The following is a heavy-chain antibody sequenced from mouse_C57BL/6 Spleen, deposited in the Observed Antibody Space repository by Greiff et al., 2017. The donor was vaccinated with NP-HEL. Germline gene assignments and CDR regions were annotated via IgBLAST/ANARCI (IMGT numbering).Heavy chain of an antibody. CDR3: AILYYYGSSPPWCAY. CDR2: ILPGSGST. Sequence: QVQLQQSGAELMKPGASVKLSCKATGYTFTGYWIEWVKQRPGHGLEWIGEILPGSGSTNYNEKFKGKATFTADTSSNTAYMQLSSLTTEDSAIYYCAILYYYGSSPPWCAYWGQGTLVTVSA. J-gene: IGHJ3*01. CDR1: GYTFTGYW. V-gene: IGHV1-9*01. D-gene: IGHD1-1*01.